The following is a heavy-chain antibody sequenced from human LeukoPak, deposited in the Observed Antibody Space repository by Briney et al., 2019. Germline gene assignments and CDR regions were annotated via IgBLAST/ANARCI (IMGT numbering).Heavy chain of an antibody. D-gene: IGHD6-13*01. Sequence: GASVKVSCKASGYTFTGYYMHWVRQAPGQGLEWMGWINPNSGGTNYAQKFQGRVTMTRDTSISTAYMELSRLRPDDTAVYYCARRIAAAGTEFDYWGQGTLVTVSS. CDR1: GYTFTGYY. CDR3: ARRIAAAGTEFDY. CDR2: INPNSGGT. J-gene: IGHJ4*02. V-gene: IGHV1-2*02.